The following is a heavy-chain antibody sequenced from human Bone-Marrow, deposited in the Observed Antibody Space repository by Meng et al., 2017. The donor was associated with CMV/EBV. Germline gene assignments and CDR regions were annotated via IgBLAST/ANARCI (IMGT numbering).Heavy chain of an antibody. CDR1: GFTFSYYS. D-gene: IGHD3-16*01. CDR3: ARDKTVRGTLPYFFDL. CDR2: ITSSSAYM. Sequence: GGSLRLSCAASGFTFSYYSMNWVRQAPGKGLEWVASITSSSAYMHYADSMKGRFTISRDNAENSLYLHLNSLRVEDTAVYYCARDKTVRGTLPYFFDLGGQGTLVSSPQ. V-gene: IGHV3-21*01. J-gene: IGHJ4*02.